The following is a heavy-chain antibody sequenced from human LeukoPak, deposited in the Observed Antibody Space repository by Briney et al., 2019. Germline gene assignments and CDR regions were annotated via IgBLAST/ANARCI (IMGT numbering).Heavy chain of an antibody. D-gene: IGHD3-10*01. V-gene: IGHV3-23*01. CDR3: AKEAGGFDC. Sequence: GGSLRLSCAASGSTFNSYAMSWVRQAPGKGLEWVSATVGRGDSTFYADSVKGRFTISRDNSKNTLYLQMNSLRAEDTAVYYCAKEAGGFDCWGQGTLATVSS. CDR1: GSTFNSYA. CDR2: TVGRGDST. J-gene: IGHJ4*02.